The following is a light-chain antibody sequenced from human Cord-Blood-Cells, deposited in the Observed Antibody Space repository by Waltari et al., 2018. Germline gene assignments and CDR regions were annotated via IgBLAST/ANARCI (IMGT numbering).Light chain of an antibody. CDR2: HAS. Sequence: IVLTQSPPTLSLSPGEIATHPCRASQSVSSHLAWYQQKPGQAPRLLIYHASNRATGIPARFSGSGSGTDFTLTISSLEPEDFAVYYCQQRSNWPPYTFGQGTKLEIK. CDR1: QSVSSH. V-gene: IGKV3-11*01. J-gene: IGKJ2*01. CDR3: QQRSNWPPYT.